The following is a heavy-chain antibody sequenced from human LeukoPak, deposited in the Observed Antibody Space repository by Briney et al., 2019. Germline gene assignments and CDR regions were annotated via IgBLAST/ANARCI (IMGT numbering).Heavy chain of an antibody. CDR1: GDSISSTYY. D-gene: IGHD2/OR15-2a*01. J-gene: IGHJ4*02. CDR3: ASLSERIPDY. Sequence: PSETLSLTCTVSGDSISSTYYWGWIRQAPGKGLEWIGNINYGGSTFYNPSLKSRVNISVDTSKNQFSLKLSSVTAADTAVYYCASLSERIPDYWGQGTLVTVSS. CDR2: INYGGST. V-gene: IGHV4-39*07.